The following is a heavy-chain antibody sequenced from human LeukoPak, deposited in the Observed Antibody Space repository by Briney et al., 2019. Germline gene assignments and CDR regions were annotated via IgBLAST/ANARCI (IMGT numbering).Heavy chain of an antibody. D-gene: IGHD2-21*02. V-gene: IGHV1-58*01. CDR2: VDVGSGNT. CDR3: AADQAEYCDGDCYNV. CDR1: GFTFSNTA. Sequence: GASLKVSCTASGFTFSNTAEQWVRQARGQRLEWIGWVDVGSGNTNYAEKFQERITMTRDMSTRTAYMELSSLRSEDTAVYYCAADQAEYCDGDCYNVWGQGTTVTVSS. J-gene: IGHJ6*02.